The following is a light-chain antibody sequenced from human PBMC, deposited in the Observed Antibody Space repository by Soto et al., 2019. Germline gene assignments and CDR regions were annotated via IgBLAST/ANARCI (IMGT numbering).Light chain of an antibody. CDR2: AAS. V-gene: IGKV1-39*01. J-gene: IGKJ1*01. CDR1: QRISSY. Sequence: DIQMTQSPASLSASVGDRVTITCRAGQRISSYLNWYQQKPGKAPKLLIYAASSLQSGVPSRFSGSGSGTDFTLTISSLQPEDFATYYCQQSYSTWTFGQGTKVDI. CDR3: QQSYSTWT.